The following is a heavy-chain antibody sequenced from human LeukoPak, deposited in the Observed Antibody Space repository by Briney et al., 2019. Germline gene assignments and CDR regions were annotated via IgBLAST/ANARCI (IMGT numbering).Heavy chain of an antibody. J-gene: IGHJ6*03. CDR2: VSGSGDNT. Sequence: GGSLRLSCAASGFTFSSHAMSWVRQAPGEGLEWVSAVSGSGDNTYYADSVKGRFTISRDNSKNTLYLHMSSLRAEDTAVYYCACAAYYYYYLDVWGKGTTVTVSS. V-gene: IGHV3-23*01. CDR1: GFTFSSHA. CDR3: ACAAYYYYYLDV. D-gene: IGHD6-13*01.